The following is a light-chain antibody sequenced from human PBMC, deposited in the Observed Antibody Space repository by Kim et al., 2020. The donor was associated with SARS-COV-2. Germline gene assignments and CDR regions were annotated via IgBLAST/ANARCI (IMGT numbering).Light chain of an antibody. CDR2: GSS. J-gene: IGKJ5*01. CDR1: QSVSATY. CDR3: LHYSLLPTVT. Sequence: EIVLTQSPDTLSLSPGERATLSCTASQSVSATYVVWYQHKPGQAPRLLIHGSSNRASGIPGRFSGSGSGTDFSLTISRLEPEDFALYYCLHYSLLPTVTFGQGTRMEIK. V-gene: IGKV3-20*01.